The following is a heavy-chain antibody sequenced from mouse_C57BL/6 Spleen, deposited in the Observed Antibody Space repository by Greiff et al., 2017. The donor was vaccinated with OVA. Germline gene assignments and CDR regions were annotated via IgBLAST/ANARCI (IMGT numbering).Heavy chain of an antibody. D-gene: IGHD1-1*01. V-gene: IGHV1-52*01. CDR3: ARLSFITPVVAHFDD. CDR1: GYTFTSYW. CDR2: IDPSDSET. Sequence: QVQLQQPGAELVRPGSSVKLSCKASGYTFTSYWMHWVKQRPIQGLEWIGNIDPSDSETHYNQKFKDKATLTVDKSSSTAYMQLSSLTSEDSAVYYCARLSFITPVVAHFDDWGQGTTLTVSS. J-gene: IGHJ2*01.